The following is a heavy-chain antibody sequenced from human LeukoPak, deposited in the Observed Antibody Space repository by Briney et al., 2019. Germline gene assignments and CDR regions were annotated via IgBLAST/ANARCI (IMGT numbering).Heavy chain of an antibody. CDR3: ARGSYCSSTRCYLLLDY. CDR2: IYPSDSYI. Sequence: GESLKISCKGSGYSFTSYWIGWVRHMPGKGLEWMGIIYPSDSYIRYTPSFQGQVTISADKSISTAYLQWSSLKTSDTAMYYCARGSYCSSTRCYLLLDYWGQGTLVTVSS. CDR1: GYSFTSYW. V-gene: IGHV5-51*01. J-gene: IGHJ4*02. D-gene: IGHD2-2*01.